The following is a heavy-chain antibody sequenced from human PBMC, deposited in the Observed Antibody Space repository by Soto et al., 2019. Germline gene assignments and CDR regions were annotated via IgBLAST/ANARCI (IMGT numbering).Heavy chain of an antibody. CDR1: GYSFTSYW. CDR2: IYPGDSDT. Sequence: AGESLKISCKGSGYSFTSYWIGWVRQMPGKGLEWMGIIYPGDSDTRYSPSFQGQVTISADKSISTAYLQWSSLKASDTAMYYCARTGEQLYYGMDVWGQGTTVTVSS. V-gene: IGHV5-51*01. CDR3: ARTGEQLYYGMDV. D-gene: IGHD3-10*01. J-gene: IGHJ6*02.